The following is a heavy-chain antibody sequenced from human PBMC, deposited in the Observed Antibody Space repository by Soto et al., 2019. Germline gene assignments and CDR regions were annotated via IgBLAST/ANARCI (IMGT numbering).Heavy chain of an antibody. Sequence: GGSLRLSCAASGFTFSSYGMHWVRQAPGKGLEWVAVISYDGSNKYYADSVKGRFTISRDNSKNTLYLQMNSLRAEDTAVYYCAKDRAIVVVVAAQPDYWGQGTLVTVSS. V-gene: IGHV3-30*18. CDR2: ISYDGSNK. CDR3: AKDRAIVVVVAAQPDY. D-gene: IGHD2-15*01. J-gene: IGHJ4*02. CDR1: GFTFSSYG.